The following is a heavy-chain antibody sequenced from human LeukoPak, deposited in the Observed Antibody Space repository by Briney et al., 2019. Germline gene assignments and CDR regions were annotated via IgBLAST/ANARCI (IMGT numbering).Heavy chain of an antibody. CDR1: GFTFSSYS. CDR2: ISSSSSTI. V-gene: IGHV3-48*01. CDR3: ARAIVAPLGYYYMDV. D-gene: IGHD5-12*01. Sequence: GGSLRLSCAVSGFTFSSYSMNWVRQAPGKGLEWVSYISSSSSTIYYADSVKGRFTISRDNAKNSLYLQMNSLRAEDTAVYYCARAIVAPLGYYYMDVWGKGTTVTVSS. J-gene: IGHJ6*03.